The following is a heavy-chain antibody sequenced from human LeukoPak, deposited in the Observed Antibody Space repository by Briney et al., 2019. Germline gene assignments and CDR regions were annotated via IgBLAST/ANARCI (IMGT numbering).Heavy chain of an antibody. CDR1: GGSFSGYY. J-gene: IGHJ6*03. CDR3: AKDTRGVAAAGTYYYYYMDV. Sequence: ETLSLTCAVYGGSFSGYYWSWVRQAPGKGLEWVSAISGSGGSTYYADSVKGRFTISRDNSKNTLYLQMNSLRAEDTAVYYCAKDTRGVAAAGTYYYYYMDVWGKGTTVTISS. D-gene: IGHD6-13*01. V-gene: IGHV3-23*01. CDR2: ISGSGGST.